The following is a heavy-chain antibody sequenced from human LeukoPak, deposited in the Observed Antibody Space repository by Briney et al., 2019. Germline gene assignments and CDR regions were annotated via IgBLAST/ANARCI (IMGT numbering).Heavy chain of an antibody. CDR3: AGGPYSYDSSGAFDI. V-gene: IGHV4-61*02. J-gene: IGHJ3*02. D-gene: IGHD3-22*01. Sequence: SQTLSLTCTVSGDSISSGDYYCSWIRQPAGKGLEWIGRISSSGSTNYNPSLKSRVTISVDTSKNQFSLKLSSVTAADTAVYFCAGGPYSYDSSGAFDIWGQGTMVTVSS. CDR2: ISSSGST. CDR1: GDSISSGDYY.